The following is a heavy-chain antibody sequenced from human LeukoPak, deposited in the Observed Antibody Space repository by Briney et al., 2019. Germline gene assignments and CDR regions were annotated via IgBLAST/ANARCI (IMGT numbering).Heavy chain of an antibody. D-gene: IGHD4/OR15-4a*01. CDR1: GFTVSSNY. CDR3: ARDSMVAGRYFDY. J-gene: IGHJ4*02. Sequence: PGGSLRLSCAASGFTVSSNYMSWVRQAPGMRLEWVSLIYSATTAYYADSVRGRFTISRDSFKNTLYLQMNSLRAEDTAVYYCARDSMVAGRYFDYWGQGTLVSVSS. CDR2: IYSATTA. V-gene: IGHV3-66*01.